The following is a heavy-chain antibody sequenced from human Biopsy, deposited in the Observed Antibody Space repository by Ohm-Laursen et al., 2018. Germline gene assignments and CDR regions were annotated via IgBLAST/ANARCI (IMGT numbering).Heavy chain of an antibody. CDR3: AREGGGLLPIRLTDF. CDR1: GESFSDYY. Sequence: SDTLSLTCEVSGESFSDYYWSWIRQSPGKGLEWIGETNHRGRSSYSPSLQSRVTISVDASKNQFSLNMKSVTAADTAVYFCAREGGGLLPIRLTDFWGPGMMVTVSS. V-gene: IGHV4-34*01. D-gene: IGHD1-26*01. J-gene: IGHJ4*02. CDR2: TNHRGRS.